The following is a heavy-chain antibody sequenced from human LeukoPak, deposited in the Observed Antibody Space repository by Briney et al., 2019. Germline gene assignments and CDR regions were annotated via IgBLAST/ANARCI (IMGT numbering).Heavy chain of an antibody. CDR2: ISGSGSST. CDR1: GFTFSTNA. Sequence: SGGSLRLSCAASGFTFSTNAMSWVRQTPGKGLEWLSAISGSGSSTYYADSVKGRFTISRGNSKNTLSLEMNSLRAEDTAVYYCARFPQTTVTTNFDYWGQGTLVTVSS. V-gene: IGHV3-23*01. D-gene: IGHD4-17*01. J-gene: IGHJ4*02. CDR3: ARFPQTTVTTNFDY.